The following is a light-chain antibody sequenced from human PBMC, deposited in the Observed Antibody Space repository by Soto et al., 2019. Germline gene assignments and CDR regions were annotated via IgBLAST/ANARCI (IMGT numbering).Light chain of an antibody. CDR3: MQAIDIPWT. Sequence: DIVMTQTPLSLSVTLGQPASISCKSSQGLLHSDGKTYLYWFLQKPGQPPQLLMYGVSNRFSGVPERLSGSGSRTDFTLKISRVEADDVGIYYCMQAIDIPWTFGQGTKVDIK. CDR1: QGLLHSDGKTY. J-gene: IGKJ1*01. V-gene: IGKV2D-29*01. CDR2: GVS.